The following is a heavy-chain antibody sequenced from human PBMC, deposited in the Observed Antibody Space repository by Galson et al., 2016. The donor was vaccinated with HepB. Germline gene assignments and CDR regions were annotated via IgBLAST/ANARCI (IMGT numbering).Heavy chain of an antibody. V-gene: IGHV4-4*02. CDR1: GGSISNNYW. CDR2: IYQTGTA. CDR3: ARGVTGTPYFDF. J-gene: IGHJ4*02. D-gene: IGHD2-21*02. Sequence: SETLSLTCAVSGGSISNNYWWSWVRQSPGNGLEWIGEIYQTGTANYNPPFTSRATISVDKSKNQFSLKLGSVTAADTAVYYCARGVTGTPYFDFWGQGALVTVSS.